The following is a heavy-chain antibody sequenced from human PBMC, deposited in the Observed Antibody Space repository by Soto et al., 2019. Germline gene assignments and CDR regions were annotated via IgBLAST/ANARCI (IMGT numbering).Heavy chain of an antibody. CDR3: ASGIGATIGFDY. D-gene: IGHD5-12*01. CDR2: IIPIFGTA. CDR1: GGTFSSYA. Sequence: SVKVTCKASGGTFSSYAISWVRQAPGQGLEWRGGIIPIFGTANSAQKFQGSVTITADESTSTAYMELSSLRSADTAVYYCASGIGATIGFDYWGQGTLVTVSS. V-gene: IGHV1-69*13. J-gene: IGHJ4*02.